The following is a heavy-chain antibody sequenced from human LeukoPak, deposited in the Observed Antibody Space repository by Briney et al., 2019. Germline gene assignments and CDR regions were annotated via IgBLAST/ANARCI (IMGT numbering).Heavy chain of an antibody. CDR1: GFTFGSYA. CDR2: ISYDGSNK. D-gene: IGHD6-19*01. CDR3: ARAVAGSFDY. Sequence: PGGSLRLSCAASGFTFGSYAMHWVRQAPGKGLEWVAVISYDGSNKYYADSVKGRFTISRDNSKNTLYLQMNSLRAEDTAVYYCARAVAGSFDYWGQGTLVTVSS. V-gene: IGHV3-30-3*01. J-gene: IGHJ4*02.